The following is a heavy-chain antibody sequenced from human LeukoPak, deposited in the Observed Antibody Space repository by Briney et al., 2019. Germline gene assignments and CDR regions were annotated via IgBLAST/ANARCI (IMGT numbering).Heavy chain of an antibody. CDR1: GLTFSDFW. CDR3: ATGHSYGYDY. V-gene: IGHV3-74*01. Sequence: GGSLRLSCAASGLTFSDFWMDWVRQPPGKGLVWVALVKGDGRTTIYADSVKGRFTISRDNAKNTLYMQMKSLRDEETGVYYCATGHSYGYDYWGQGVLVTVSS. CDR2: VKGDGRTT. J-gene: IGHJ4*02. D-gene: IGHD5-18*01.